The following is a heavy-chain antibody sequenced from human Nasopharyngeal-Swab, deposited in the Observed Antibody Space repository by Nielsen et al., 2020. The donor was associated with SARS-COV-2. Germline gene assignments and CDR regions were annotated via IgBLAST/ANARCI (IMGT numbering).Heavy chain of an antibody. D-gene: IGHD1-26*01. CDR3: ARPMRRMGQYYFGMDV. CDR2: IYPGDSNT. Sequence: EYLKISCKGSGYSFTTYWIGWVRQLPGKGLEWMGIIYPGDSNTRYSPSFQGQVTISVDKYSSTAYLPWSSLKASDTAIYYCARPMRRMGQYYFGMDVWGQGTTVTVSS. V-gene: IGHV5-51*01. CDR1: GYSFTTYW. J-gene: IGHJ6*02.